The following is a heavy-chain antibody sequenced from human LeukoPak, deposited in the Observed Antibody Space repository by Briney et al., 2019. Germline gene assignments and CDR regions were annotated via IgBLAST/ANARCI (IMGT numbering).Heavy chain of an antibody. CDR3: ARRILITIFGVVTVDAFDI. Sequence: PSETLSLTCAVSGGSISSGGYYWSWIRQPPGKGLEWIGEINHSGSTNYNPSLKSRVTISVDTSKNQFSLKLSSVTAADTAVYYCARRILITIFGVVTVDAFDIWGQGTMVTVSS. J-gene: IGHJ3*02. CDR1: GGSISSGGYY. D-gene: IGHD3-3*01. V-gene: IGHV4-34*01. CDR2: INHSGST.